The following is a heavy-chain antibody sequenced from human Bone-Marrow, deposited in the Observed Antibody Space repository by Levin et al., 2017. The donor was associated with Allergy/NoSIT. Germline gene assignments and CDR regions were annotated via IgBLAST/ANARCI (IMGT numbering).Heavy chain of an antibody. CDR3: AKRISGYYSGGSCYSGLHWYFDN. D-gene: IGHD2-15*01. Sequence: GGSLRLSCAASGFTFSSYIMSWVRQAPGKGLEWVSGISGSGESTYNAESVKGRLTISRDNSKNMLYLQMNSLGAEDTAVYYCAKRISGYYSGGSCYSGLHWYFDNWGRGTLVTVSS. CDR1: GFTFSSYI. J-gene: IGHJ2*01. CDR2: ISGSGEST. V-gene: IGHV3-23*01.